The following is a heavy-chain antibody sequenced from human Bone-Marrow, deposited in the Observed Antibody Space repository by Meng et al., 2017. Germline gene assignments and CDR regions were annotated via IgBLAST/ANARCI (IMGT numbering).Heavy chain of an antibody. CDR2: FVSNADT. V-gene: IGHV1-18*01. J-gene: IGHJ4*02. Sequence: QAQLLQSGAAGKKPGASVWISCKASGYTSASYGISWFRQAPGQGLEWMGWFVSNADTYPAQKFQGRVTMTRDTHTSTDFMELRSLRFDDTAVYYCARGTPGRSYSDYWGQGTLVTVSS. CDR1: GYTSASYG. CDR3: ARGTPGRSYSDY. D-gene: IGHD3-10*01.